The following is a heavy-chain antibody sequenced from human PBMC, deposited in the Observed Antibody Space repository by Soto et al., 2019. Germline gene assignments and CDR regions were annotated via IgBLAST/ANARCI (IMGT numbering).Heavy chain of an antibody. CDR3: ARGNDFWSGYYLNYYYYYMDV. J-gene: IGHJ6*03. V-gene: IGHV3-74*01. CDR2: INSDGSST. D-gene: IGHD3-3*01. Sequence: GGSLRLSCAASGFTFSSYWMLWVRQAPGKGLVWVSRINSDGSSTSYADSVKGRFTISRDNAKNTLYLQMNSLRAEDTAVYYCARGNDFWSGYYLNYYYYYMDVWGKGTTVTVSS. CDR1: GFTFSSYW.